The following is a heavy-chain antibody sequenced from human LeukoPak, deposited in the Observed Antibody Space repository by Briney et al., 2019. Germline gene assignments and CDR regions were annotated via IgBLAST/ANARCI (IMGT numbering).Heavy chain of an antibody. CDR2: ISYDGSNK. D-gene: IGHD3-3*01. Sequence: PGGSLRLSCAASGFTFSSYAMHWVRQAPGKGLEWVAVISYDGSNKYYADSVKGRFTISRDNSKNTLYLQMNSLRAEDTAVYYCARALRFLEWLSIALDYWGQGTLVTVSS. J-gene: IGHJ4*02. CDR3: ARALRFLEWLSIALDY. CDR1: GFTFSSYA. V-gene: IGHV3-30-3*01.